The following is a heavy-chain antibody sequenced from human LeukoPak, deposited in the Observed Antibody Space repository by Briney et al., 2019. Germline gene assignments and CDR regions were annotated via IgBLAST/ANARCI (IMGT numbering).Heavy chain of an antibody. D-gene: IGHD3-10*01. CDR1: RFTFSDYY. CDR2: ISSSGSTI. Sequence: GGSLRLSCAASRFTFSDYYMSWIRQAPGKGLEWVSYISSSGSTIYYADSVKGRFTISRDNAKNSLYLQMNSLRAEDTAVYYCASHYYGSGSYRFDYWGQGTLVTVSS. V-gene: IGHV3-11*01. CDR3: ASHYYGSGSYRFDY. J-gene: IGHJ4*02.